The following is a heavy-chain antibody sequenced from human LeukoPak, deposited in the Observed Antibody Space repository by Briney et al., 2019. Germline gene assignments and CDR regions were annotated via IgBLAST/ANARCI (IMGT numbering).Heavy chain of an antibody. CDR2: IYYTGGT. V-gene: IGHV4-39*07. J-gene: IGHJ4*02. Sequence: PSETLSLTCSVSGGSITSSSYYWGWIRQPPEKGLEWIGSIYYTGGTNYSPSLKSRVTISVDTSKNQFSLKLSSVTAADTAVYYCARSPRRLRGYFDYWGQGTLVTVSS. CDR3: ARSPRRLRGYFDY. CDR1: GGSITSSSYY.